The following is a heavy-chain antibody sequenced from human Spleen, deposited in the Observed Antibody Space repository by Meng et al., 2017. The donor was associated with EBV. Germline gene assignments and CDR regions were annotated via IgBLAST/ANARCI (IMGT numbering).Heavy chain of an antibody. V-gene: IGHV4-39*07. CDR2: IYYSGST. D-gene: IGHD3-22*01. J-gene: IGHJ5*02. CDR1: VASISRRNYS. CDR3: AKKYYDTSGYPFSWFDP. Sequence: EQGPGLVNPSHALSLPRTVPVASISRRNYSWGWIRQPPGRGLEYIGTIYYSGSTYYNPSLKSRVTILVDTSKNQFSLKLSSVTAADTAVYYCAKKYYDTSGYPFSWFDPWGQGTLVTVSS.